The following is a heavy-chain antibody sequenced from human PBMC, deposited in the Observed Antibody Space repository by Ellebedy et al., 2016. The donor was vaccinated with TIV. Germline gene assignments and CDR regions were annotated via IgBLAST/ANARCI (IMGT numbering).Heavy chain of an antibody. CDR3: VRALGGGHCY. CDR2: IKQDGSEK. Sequence: GGSLRLSXAASGFTFSAYWMHWVRQAPGKGLEWVANIKQDGSEKYYVDSVKGRFTISRDNAENSLYLQMNSLRAEDTAVYYCVRALGGGHCYWGQGTLVTVSS. V-gene: IGHV3-7*01. CDR1: GFTFSAYW. D-gene: IGHD2-21*02. J-gene: IGHJ4*02.